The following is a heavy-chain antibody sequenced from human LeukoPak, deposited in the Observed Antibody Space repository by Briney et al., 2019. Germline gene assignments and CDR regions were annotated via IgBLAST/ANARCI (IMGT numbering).Heavy chain of an antibody. J-gene: IGHJ4*02. V-gene: IGHV4-59*01. CDR1: GGSISSYY. CDR2: IYYSGST. D-gene: IGHD3-10*01. CDR3: AREKGGGYYGSGSRSFDY. Sequence: PSETLSLTCTVSGGSISSYYWSWIRQPPGKGLEWMGYIYYSGSTNYNPSLKSRVTISVDTSKNQFSLKLSSVTAADTAVYYCAREKGGGYYGSGSRSFDYWGQGTLVTVSS.